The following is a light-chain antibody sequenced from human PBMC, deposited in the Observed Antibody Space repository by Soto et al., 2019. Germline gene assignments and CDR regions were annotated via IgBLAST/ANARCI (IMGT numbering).Light chain of an antibody. J-gene: IGKJ5*01. CDR1: QSISSY. V-gene: IGKV3-11*01. CDR3: PQRT. Sequence: EIVLTQSPATLSLSPGERATLSCRASQSISSYLAWYQQKPGQAPRLLIYAASNRATGIPARFSGSGSGTDFTLTISSLEPEDFAVYYCPQRTFGQGTRLEVK. CDR2: AAS.